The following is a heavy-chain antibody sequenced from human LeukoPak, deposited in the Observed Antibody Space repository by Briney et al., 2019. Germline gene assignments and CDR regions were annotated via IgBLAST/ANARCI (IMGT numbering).Heavy chain of an antibody. D-gene: IGHD3-10*01. CDR1: GGSISSYY. V-gene: IGHV4-59*01. CDR3: AGDTTPNYYYGSGSYEDYYYGMDV. CDR2: IYYSGST. Sequence: SETLSLTCTVSGGSISSYYWSWIRQPPGKGLEWIGYIYYSGSTNYNPSLKSRVTISVDTSKNQFSLKLSSVTAADTAVYYCAGDTTPNYYYGSGSYEDYYYGMDVWGQGTTVTVSS. J-gene: IGHJ6*02.